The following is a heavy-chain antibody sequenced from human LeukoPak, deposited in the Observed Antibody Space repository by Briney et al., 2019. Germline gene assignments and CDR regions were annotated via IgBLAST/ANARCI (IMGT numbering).Heavy chain of an antibody. CDR1: GYTFTSYY. J-gene: IGHJ4*02. D-gene: IGHD3-3*01. V-gene: IGHV1-46*01. Sequence: ASVKVSCKASGYTFTSYYMHWVRQAPGQGLEWMGIINPSGGSTSHAQKFQGRVTMTRDTSTSTVYMELSSLRSEDTAVYYCARDSSGQDYDFWSGPGYWGQGTLVTVSS. CDR3: ARDSSGQDYDFWSGPGY. CDR2: INPSGGST.